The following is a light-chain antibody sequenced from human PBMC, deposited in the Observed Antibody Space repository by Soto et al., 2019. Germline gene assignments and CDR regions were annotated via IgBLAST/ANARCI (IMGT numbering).Light chain of an antibody. J-gene: IGLJ1*01. CDR3: QSYNSSLTTFV. CDR2: GDN. V-gene: IGLV1-40*01. CDR1: SYKIGAEYD. Sequence: QSVLTQPRCVSGAPGQRAAISCRGSSYKIGAEYDVHWYQQLPGTAPKRLIYGDNNRHSGVPDRFSGSKSGTSASLAITGRQPEDDAYYYCQSYNSSLTTFVFGTGTKVTVL.